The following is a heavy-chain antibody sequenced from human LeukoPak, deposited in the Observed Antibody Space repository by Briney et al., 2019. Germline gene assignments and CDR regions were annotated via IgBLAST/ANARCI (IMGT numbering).Heavy chain of an antibody. CDR2: INHSGST. J-gene: IGHJ4*02. CDR3: ARHNVAHCGGDCYSYYFDY. V-gene: IGHV4-34*01. Sequence: SETLSLTCAVYGGSFSGYYWSWIRQPPGKGLEWIGEINHSGSTYYNPSLKSRVTISVDTSKNQFSLKLSSVTAADTAVYYCARHNVAHCGGDCYSYYFDYWGQGTLVTVSS. CDR1: GGSFSGYY. D-gene: IGHD2-21*02.